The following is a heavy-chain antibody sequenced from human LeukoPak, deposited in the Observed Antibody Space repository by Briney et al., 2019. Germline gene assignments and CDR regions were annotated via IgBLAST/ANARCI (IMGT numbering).Heavy chain of an antibody. J-gene: IGHJ3*02. D-gene: IGHD2-21*01. CDR3: ARDYVISAFDI. CDR1: GFTFSSYG. V-gene: IGHV3-30*02. CDR2: IRYDGSKK. Sequence: GGSLRLSCAASGFTFSSYGMHWVRQAPGKGLEWVAFIRYDGSKKYYADSVKGRFTISRDNSKNTLYLQMNSLRAEDTAVYYCARDYVISAFDIWGQGTMVTVSS.